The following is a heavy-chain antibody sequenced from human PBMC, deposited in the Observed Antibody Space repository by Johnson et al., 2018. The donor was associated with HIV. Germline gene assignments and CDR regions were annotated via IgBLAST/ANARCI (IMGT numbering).Heavy chain of an antibody. J-gene: IGHJ3*02. D-gene: IGHD5-12*01. CDR1: GFTFSSYG. CDR3: AKAISQWLIRAFDI. CDR2: IRYDGSNK. V-gene: IGHV3-30*02. Sequence: QVQLVESGGGVVQPGGSLRLSCAASGFTFSSYGMHWVRQAPGKGLEWVAFIRYDGSNKYYADSVKGRFTISRDNSKNTLYLQMNSLRAEETAVYYCAKAISQWLIRAFDIWGQGTMVTVSS.